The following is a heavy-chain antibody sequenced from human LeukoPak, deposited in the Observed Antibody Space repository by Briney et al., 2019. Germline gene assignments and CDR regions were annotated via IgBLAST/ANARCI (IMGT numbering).Heavy chain of an antibody. Sequence: SETLSLTCAVYGGSFSGHYWSWIRQPPGKGLEWIGEINHSGNTNYSPSLKSRVTLAVDTSKNQFSLKLISVTAADTAVFYCARARGAVTVDYWSQGTLVTVSS. V-gene: IGHV4-34*01. CDR2: INHSGNT. CDR3: ARARGAVTVDY. J-gene: IGHJ4*02. D-gene: IGHD6-19*01. CDR1: GGSFSGHY.